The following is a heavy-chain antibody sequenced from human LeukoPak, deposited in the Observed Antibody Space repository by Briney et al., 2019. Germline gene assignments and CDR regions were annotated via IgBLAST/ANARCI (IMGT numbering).Heavy chain of an antibody. CDR2: IYYSGST. J-gene: IGHJ3*02. V-gene: IGHV4-59*01. Sequence: SETLSLTCTVSGGSISSYCWRWIRQPPGKGLEWIGYIYYSGSTNYNPSLKSRVTISVDTSRNQFSLKLSSVTAADTAVYYCARTDPSSDAFDIWGQGTMVTVSS. CDR1: GGSISSYC. CDR3: ARTDPSSDAFDI.